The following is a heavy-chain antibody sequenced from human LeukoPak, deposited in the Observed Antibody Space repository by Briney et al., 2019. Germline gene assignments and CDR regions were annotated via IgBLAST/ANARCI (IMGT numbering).Heavy chain of an antibody. CDR2: VSGGGSST. V-gene: IGHV3-23*01. D-gene: IGHD6-13*01. J-gene: IGHJ4*02. CDR1: GFTFSSYA. Sequence: GGSLRLSCAASGFTFSSYAMNWVRQAPGKGLEWVSGVSGGGSSTYYADSVKGRFTISRDNSKNMLYLQMNSLRAEDTAVYYCAKDLYTSRYACCFDYWGQGTLVTVSS. CDR3: AKDLYTSRYACCFDY.